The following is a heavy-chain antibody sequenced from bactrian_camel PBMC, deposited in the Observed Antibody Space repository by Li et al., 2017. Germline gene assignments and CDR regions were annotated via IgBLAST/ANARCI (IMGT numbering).Heavy chain of an antibody. V-gene: IGHV3S53*01. CDR3: KAEDKYQLRGFCPPL. J-gene: IGHJ4*01. Sequence: VPLVESGGGSVQAGGSLRLSCAVSGYTDCNYAMSWYRQAPGREREFVSEVDSSGGTSYADSVKGRFTISQDNAKTTVSLQMNSLKPEDTATYYCKAEDKYQLRGFCPPLWGQGTQVTVS. CDR1: GYTDCNYA. CDR2: VDSSGGT.